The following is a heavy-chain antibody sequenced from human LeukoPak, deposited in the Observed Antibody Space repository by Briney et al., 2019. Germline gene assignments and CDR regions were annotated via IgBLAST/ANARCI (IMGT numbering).Heavy chain of an antibody. J-gene: IGHJ3*02. CDR1: GFTFSSYS. D-gene: IGHD6-19*01. CDR2: INHSGST. CDR3: ARGIWLVPGGFGAFDI. Sequence: GSLRLSCAASGFTFSSYSMNWVRQPPGKGLEWIGEINHSGSTNYNPSLKSRVTISVDTSKNQFSLKLSSVTAADTAVYYCARGIWLVPGGFGAFDIWGQGTMVTVSS. V-gene: IGHV4-34*01.